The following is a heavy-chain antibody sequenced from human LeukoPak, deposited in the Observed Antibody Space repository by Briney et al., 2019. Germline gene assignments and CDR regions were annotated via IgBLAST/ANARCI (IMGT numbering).Heavy chain of an antibody. CDR1: GFTFGDYA. V-gene: IGHV3-49*04. CDR3: TSYRVWDIVVVPAADNWFDP. Sequence: GGSLRLSCTASGFTFGDYAMSWVRQAPGKGLEWVGFIRSKAYGGTTEYAASVKGRFTISRDDSKSIAYLQMNSLKTEDTAVYYCTSYRVWDIVVVPAADNWFDPWGQGTLVTVSS. D-gene: IGHD2-2*01. J-gene: IGHJ5*02. CDR2: IRSKAYGGTT.